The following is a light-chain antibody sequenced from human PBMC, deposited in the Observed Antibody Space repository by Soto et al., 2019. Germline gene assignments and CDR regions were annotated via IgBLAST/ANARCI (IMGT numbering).Light chain of an antibody. J-gene: IGLJ2*01. CDR1: SSDVGGYKY. V-gene: IGLV2-14*01. Sequence: QSVLTQPASVSGSPGQSITISCTGTSSDVGGYKYVSWYQQHPGKAPKLIIYDVSDRPSGVSNRFSGSKSGNTASLTISGLQAEDEADYYCSSYTSSSTVLFGGGTKLTVL. CDR2: DVS. CDR3: SSYTSSSTVL.